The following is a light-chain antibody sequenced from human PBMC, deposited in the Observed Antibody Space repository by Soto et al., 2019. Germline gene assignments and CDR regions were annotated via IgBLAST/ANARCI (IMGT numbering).Light chain of an antibody. J-gene: IGLJ1*01. CDR2: EVS. CDR3: CSYAGSSTYV. V-gene: IGLV2-23*02. Sequence: LTQPASVSGSPGQSITISCTGTSSDVGSYNLVSWYQQHPGKAPKLMIYEVSKRPSGVSNRFSGSKSGNTASLTISGLQAEDEADYYCCSYAGSSTYVFGTGTKVT. CDR1: SSDVGSYNL.